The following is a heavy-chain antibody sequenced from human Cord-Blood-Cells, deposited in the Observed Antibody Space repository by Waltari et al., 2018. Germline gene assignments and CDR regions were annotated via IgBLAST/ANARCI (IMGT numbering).Heavy chain of an antibody. D-gene: IGHD6-13*01. CDR2: IYSGGST. J-gene: IGHJ4*02. Sequence: EVQLVESGGGLVQPGGSLRLSCAASGFTVSSNYMSWVRQAPGKGLEWVSVIYSGGSTYYADSVKGRFTSSRHNSKNTLYLQMNSRRAEDTAVYYCARLAAAGTHFDYWGQGTLVTVSS. V-gene: IGHV3-53*04. CDR3: ARLAAAGTHFDY. CDR1: GFTVSSNY.